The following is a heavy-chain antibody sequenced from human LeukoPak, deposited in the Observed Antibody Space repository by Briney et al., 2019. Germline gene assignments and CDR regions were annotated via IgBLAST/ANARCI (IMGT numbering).Heavy chain of an antibody. CDR2: INQDGSQK. J-gene: IGHJ4*02. CDR3: ARFRTWGDKAFDY. Sequence: GGSLRLSCAASGFTFGSCWMNWVRQTPGKGLEWVANINQDGSQKFYVDSVKGRFTISRDSAKNSLYLQMNSLRAEDTAVYYCARFRTWGDKAFDYWGQGTLVTVSS. D-gene: IGHD2-21*02. V-gene: IGHV3-7*01. CDR1: GFTFGSCW.